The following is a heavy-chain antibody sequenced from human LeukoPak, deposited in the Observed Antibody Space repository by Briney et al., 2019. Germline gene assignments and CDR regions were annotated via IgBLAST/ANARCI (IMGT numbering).Heavy chain of an antibody. D-gene: IGHD6-13*01. CDR2: INHSGST. V-gene: IGHV4-34*01. CDR1: GGSFSGYY. CDR3: ARSHYSSSWFDY. J-gene: IGHJ4*02. Sequence: PSETLSLTCAVYGGSFSGYYWSWLRPPPGKGLGWIGEINHSGSTNYNPSLKSRVTISVDTSKNQFSLKLSPVTAAHTAVYYCARSHYSSSWFDYWGQGTLVTVSS.